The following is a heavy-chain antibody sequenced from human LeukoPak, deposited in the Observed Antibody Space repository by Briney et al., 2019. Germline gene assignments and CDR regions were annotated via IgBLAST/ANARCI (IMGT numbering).Heavy chain of an antibody. CDR1: GYTFTGYY. V-gene: IGHV1-2*02. CDR3: AILNYYGSGSYSDEIDY. D-gene: IGHD3-10*01. Sequence: ASVKVSCKASGYTFTGYYMHWVRQAPGQGLEGMGWINPNSGGTNYAQKFQGRVTMTRDTSISTAYMELSRLRSDDTAVYYCAILNYYGSGSYSDEIDYWGQGTLVTVSS. J-gene: IGHJ4*02. CDR2: INPNSGGT.